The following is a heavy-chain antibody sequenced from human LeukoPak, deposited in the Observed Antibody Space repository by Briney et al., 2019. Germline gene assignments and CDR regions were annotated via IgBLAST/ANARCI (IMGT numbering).Heavy chain of an antibody. CDR1: GFTFSSYE. CDR2: ISSSGSTI. CDR3: ARGPHYEYYYYYGMDV. V-gene: IGHV3-48*03. Sequence: GGSLRLSCAASGFTFSSYEMNWGRQAPGKGLEWVSYISSSGSTIYYADSVKGRFTSSRDNAKNSLYLQMNSLRAEDTAVYYCARGPHYEYYYYYGMDVWGQGTTVTVSS. J-gene: IGHJ6*02. D-gene: IGHD4-17*01.